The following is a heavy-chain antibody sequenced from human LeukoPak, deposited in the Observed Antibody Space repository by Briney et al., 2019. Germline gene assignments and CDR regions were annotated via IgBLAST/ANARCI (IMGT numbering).Heavy chain of an antibody. D-gene: IGHD6-13*01. CDR1: GFTFSSYW. Sequence: PGGSLRPSCAASGFTFSSYWMSWVRQAPGKGLEWVANIKQDGSEKYYVDSVKGRFAISRDNAKNSLYLQMNSLRAEDTAVYYCAMSAAGTTMDYWGQGTLVTVSS. J-gene: IGHJ4*02. CDR3: AMSAAGTTMDY. CDR2: IKQDGSEK. V-gene: IGHV3-7*01.